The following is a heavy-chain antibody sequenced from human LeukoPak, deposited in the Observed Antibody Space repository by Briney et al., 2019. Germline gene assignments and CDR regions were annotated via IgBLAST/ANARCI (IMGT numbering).Heavy chain of an antibody. CDR1: GGSFSGYY. CDR2: INHSGST. J-gene: IGHJ4*02. Sequence: PSETLSLTCAVYGGSFSGYYWSWIRQPPGKGLEWIGKINHSGSTNYNPSLKSRVTISVDTSKNQFSLKLSSVTAADTAVYYCARASKGEQDGLIGGFDYWGQGTLVTVSS. D-gene: IGHD3-16*01. CDR3: ARASKGEQDGLIGGFDY. V-gene: IGHV4-34*01.